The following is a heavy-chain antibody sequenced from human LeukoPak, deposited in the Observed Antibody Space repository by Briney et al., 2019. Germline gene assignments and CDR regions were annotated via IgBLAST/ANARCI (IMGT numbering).Heavy chain of an antibody. V-gene: IGHV3-21*01. CDR3: ASYDSSGYYYFDY. CDR2: ISSSSSYI. J-gene: IGHJ4*02. D-gene: IGHD3-22*01. CDR1: GFTFSSYS. Sequence: GGSLRLSCAASGFTFSSYSMNWVRQAPGKGLEWVSSISSSSSYIYYADSVKGRFTISRDNVKNSLYLQMNSLRAEDTAVYYCASYDSSGYYYFDYWGQGTLVTVSS.